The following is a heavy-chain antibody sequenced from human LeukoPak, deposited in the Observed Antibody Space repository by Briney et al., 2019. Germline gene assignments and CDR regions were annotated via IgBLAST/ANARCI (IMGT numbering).Heavy chain of an antibody. CDR2: IYHSGST. CDR1: GYSISSGYY. V-gene: IGHV4-38-2*02. Sequence: PSETLSLTCTVSGYSISSGYYWGWIRQPPGKGLEWIGSIYHSGSTYYNPSLKSRVTISVDTSKNQFSLKLSSVTAADTAVYYCARVALGLGYCSGGSCYPFDYWGQGTLVTVSS. D-gene: IGHD2-15*01. J-gene: IGHJ4*02. CDR3: ARVALGLGYCSGGSCYPFDY.